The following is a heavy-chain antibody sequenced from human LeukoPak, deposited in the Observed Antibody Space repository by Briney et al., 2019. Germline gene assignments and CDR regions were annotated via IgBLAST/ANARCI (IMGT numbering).Heavy chain of an antibody. D-gene: IGHD4-11*01. CDR3: AREEVTTYYYYMDV. J-gene: IGHJ6*03. CDR1: GFTFSSYW. CDR2: INSDGSST. V-gene: IGHV3-74*01. Sequence: TGGSLRLSCAASGFTFSSYWMHWVRQAPGKGLVWVSRINSDGSSTSYADSVKGRFTISRDNAKNTLYLQMNSLRAEDTAVYYCAREEVTTYYYYMDVWGKGTTVTVSS.